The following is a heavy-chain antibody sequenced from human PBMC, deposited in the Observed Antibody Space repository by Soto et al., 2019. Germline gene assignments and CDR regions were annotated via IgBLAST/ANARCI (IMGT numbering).Heavy chain of an antibody. Sequence: SETLSLTCTVSGASIISSGYYWGWIRQPPGKGLEWIGSIYYTGSTHDNPSLRSRVTISLDTSKNQFSLNLSSVTAADTAVYYCAKYNYDSSGYEYFRHWGQGTLVTVSS. V-gene: IGHV4-39*01. CDR1: GASIISSGYY. CDR2: IYYTGST. J-gene: IGHJ1*01. D-gene: IGHD3-22*01. CDR3: AKYNYDSSGYEYFRH.